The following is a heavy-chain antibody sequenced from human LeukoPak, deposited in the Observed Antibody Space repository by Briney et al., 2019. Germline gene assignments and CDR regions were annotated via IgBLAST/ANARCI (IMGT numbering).Heavy chain of an antibody. D-gene: IGHD3-22*01. V-gene: IGHV3-66*01. CDR2: IYSGGST. CDR3: ARAVHYYDSLGAAFDL. CDR1: GFTVSSNY. J-gene: IGHJ3*01. Sequence: GGSLRLSCAASGFTVSSNYMSWVRQAPGKGLEWVSVIYSGGSTYYADSVKGRFTISRDNSKNTLYLQMNSLRAEDTAVYYCARAVHYYDSLGAAFDLWGQETMVTVSS.